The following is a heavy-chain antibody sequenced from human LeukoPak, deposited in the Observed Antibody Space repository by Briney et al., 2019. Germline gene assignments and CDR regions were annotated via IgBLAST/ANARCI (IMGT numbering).Heavy chain of an antibody. CDR2: INPNSGGT. J-gene: IGHJ6*04. Sequence: ASVKVSCKASGYTFTGYYMHWVRQAPGQRLEWMGWINPNSGGTNYAQKFQGRVTMTRDTSISTAYMELSRLRSDDTGVYYCARSRYSSGWYAVWGKGTTVTVSS. CDR1: GYTFTGYY. V-gene: IGHV1-2*02. CDR3: ARSRYSSGWYAV. D-gene: IGHD6-19*01.